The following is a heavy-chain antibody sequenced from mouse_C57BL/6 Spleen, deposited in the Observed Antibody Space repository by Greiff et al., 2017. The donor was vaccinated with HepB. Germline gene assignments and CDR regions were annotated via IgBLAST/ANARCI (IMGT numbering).Heavy chain of an antibody. J-gene: IGHJ4*01. CDR2: ISSGSSTI. Sequence: EVKLVESGGGLVKPGGSLKLSCAASGFTFSDYGMHWVRQAPEKGLEWVAYISSGSSTIYYADTVKGGFTISRDNAKNTLFLQMTSLRSEDKAMYYCARLHLGAMDYWGQGTSVTVSS. V-gene: IGHV5-17*01. CDR3: ARLHLGAMDY. CDR1: GFTFSDYG. D-gene: IGHD4-1*01.